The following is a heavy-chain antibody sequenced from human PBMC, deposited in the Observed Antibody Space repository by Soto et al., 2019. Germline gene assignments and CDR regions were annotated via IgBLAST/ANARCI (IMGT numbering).Heavy chain of an antibody. Sequence: QVQLVQSGAEVKKPGASVKVSCKASGYTFTSYGISWLRQAPGQGLEWMGWISAYNGNTNYAQKLQGRVTTTTDTSTISAYMELRSLRCDVTVVYYCARDRLSYGSVIPIGYWGQGTLVTVSS. CDR1: GYTFTSYG. J-gene: IGHJ4*02. D-gene: IGHD3-10*01. CDR3: ARDRLSYGSVIPIGY. V-gene: IGHV1-18*01. CDR2: ISAYNGNT.